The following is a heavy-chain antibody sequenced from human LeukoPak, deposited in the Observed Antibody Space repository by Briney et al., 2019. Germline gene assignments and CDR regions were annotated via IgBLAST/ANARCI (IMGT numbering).Heavy chain of an antibody. Sequence: PSETLSLTCAVYGWSFSGYYWSWIRQPPGKGLEWIGEINHSGSTNDNTSLKSRVTISVDTSKNQFSLKLSSVPAADTAVYYCARTLAAAGTLSRYQRYPGSRRLYNWFDPWGQGTLVTVPS. J-gene: IGHJ5*02. CDR3: ARTLAAAGTLSRYQRYPGSRRLYNWFDP. V-gene: IGHV4-34*01. D-gene: IGHD6-13*01. CDR1: GWSFSGYY. CDR2: INHSGST.